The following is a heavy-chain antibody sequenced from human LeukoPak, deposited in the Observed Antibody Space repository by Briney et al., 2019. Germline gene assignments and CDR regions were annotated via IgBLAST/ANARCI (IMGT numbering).Heavy chain of an antibody. D-gene: IGHD3-3*01. V-gene: IGHV3-23*01. Sequence: GGSLRLSCAASGFTFSSYAMTWVRQAPGKGLEWVSSIGGSGGNTYYADSVKGRFTISRDNSKNSLYLQMNSLRAEDTAVYYCAREAYDDFWSGSWRYYYYMDVWGKGTTVTVSS. CDR3: AREAYDDFWSGSWRYYYYMDV. CDR1: GFTFSSYA. CDR2: IGGSGGNT. J-gene: IGHJ6*03.